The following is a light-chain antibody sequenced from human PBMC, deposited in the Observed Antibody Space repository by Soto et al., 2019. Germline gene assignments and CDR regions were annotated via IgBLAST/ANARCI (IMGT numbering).Light chain of an antibody. CDR3: QYYDSSLSALYV. CDR2: GNS. V-gene: IGLV1-40*01. J-gene: IGLJ1*01. Sequence: QSVLTQPPSVSGAPGQRVTISCTGSSSNIGAGYDVHWYQQLPGTAPKLLIYGNSNRPSGVPDRFSGSKSGTSASLAITGLQAEDEADYYCQYYDSSLSALYVFGTGTNVTV. CDR1: SSNIGAGYD.